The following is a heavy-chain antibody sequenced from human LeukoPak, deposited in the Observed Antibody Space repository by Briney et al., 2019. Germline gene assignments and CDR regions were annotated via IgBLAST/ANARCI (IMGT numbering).Heavy chain of an antibody. CDR3: ARRSGSSWSSFDY. CDR1: GFTFRSHA. Sequence: PGGSLRLSCAASGFTFRSHAMSWVRQAPGKGLEWVSGISGFGGSTYYAPSVKGRLTISRDNFGNMLYLHLDSLRVEDTAIYYCARRSGSSWSSFDYWGQGALVTVSS. V-gene: IGHV3-23*01. D-gene: IGHD6-13*01. CDR2: ISGFGGST. J-gene: IGHJ4*02.